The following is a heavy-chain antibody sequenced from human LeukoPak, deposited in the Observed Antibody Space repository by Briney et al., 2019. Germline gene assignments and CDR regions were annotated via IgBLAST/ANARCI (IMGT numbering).Heavy chain of an antibody. CDR2: IRSKANSYAT. D-gene: IGHD6-19*01. CDR1: GFTFSGSA. CDR3: AVAGQGYFQH. Sequence: PGGSLRLSCAASGFTFSGSAMHWVRQASGKGLEWVGRIRSKANSYATAYAASVKGRFTIFRDDSKNTAYLQMNSLKTEDTAVYYCAVAGQGYFQHWGQGTLVTVSS. V-gene: IGHV3-73*01. J-gene: IGHJ1*01.